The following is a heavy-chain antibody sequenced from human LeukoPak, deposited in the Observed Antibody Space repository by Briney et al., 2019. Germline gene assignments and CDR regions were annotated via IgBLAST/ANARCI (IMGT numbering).Heavy chain of an antibody. CDR2: ISGSGGST. CDR3: AKDLPARGSGIAAAGKPFDY. D-gene: IGHD6-13*01. Sequence: GGSLRLSCAASGFTFSSYAMSWVHQAPGKGLEWVSAISGSGGSTYYADSVKGRFTISRDNSKNTLYLQMNSLRAEDTAVYYCAKDLPARGSGIAAAGKPFDYWGQGTLVTVSS. CDR1: GFTFSSYA. J-gene: IGHJ4*02. V-gene: IGHV3-23*01.